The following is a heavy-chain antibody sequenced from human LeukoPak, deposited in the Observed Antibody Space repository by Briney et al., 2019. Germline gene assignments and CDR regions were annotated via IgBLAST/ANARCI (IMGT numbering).Heavy chain of an antibody. Sequence: SQTLSLTCTVSGGSISSGDYYWSWIRQPPGKGLVWIGYIYYSGSTYYNPSLKSRVTISVDTSKNQFSLKLSSVTAADTAIYYCQSRFLEWLLDYWGQGTLVTVSS. V-gene: IGHV4-30-4*01. J-gene: IGHJ4*02. D-gene: IGHD3-3*01. CDR1: GGSISSGDYY. CDR2: IYYSGST. CDR3: QSRFLEWLLDY.